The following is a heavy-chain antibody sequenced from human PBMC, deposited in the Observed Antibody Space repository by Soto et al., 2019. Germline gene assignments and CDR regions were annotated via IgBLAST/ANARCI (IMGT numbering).Heavy chain of an antibody. CDR1: GYTFTSYD. Sequence: QVQLVQSGAEVQKLGASVKVSCKTSGYTFTSYDINWVRQATGQGLEWMGWMNPNSGNTAYAQKFQGRVTMTRNTSISTASMELRSLRSEDTAVYYCARERSSGAFDIWGQGTMVTVSS. V-gene: IGHV1-8*01. D-gene: IGHD1-26*01. CDR3: ARERSSGAFDI. J-gene: IGHJ3*02. CDR2: MNPNSGNT.